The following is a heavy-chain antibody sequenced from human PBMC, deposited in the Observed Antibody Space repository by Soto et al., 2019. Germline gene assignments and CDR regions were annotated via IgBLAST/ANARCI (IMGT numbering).Heavy chain of an antibody. Sequence: EVQVVESGGGLVQPGGSLRLSCAASGFTFSDYSFNWVRQAPGRGLEWVSYISSSSSPIYYGDSVEGRFTISRDNAKISLYLQMNSLRDEDTAVYYCVRDARTMVRGHYFDYWGQGTLVTVSS. CDR1: GFTFSDYS. CDR3: VRDARTMVRGHYFDY. V-gene: IGHV3-48*02. CDR2: ISSSSSPI. J-gene: IGHJ4*02. D-gene: IGHD3-10*01.